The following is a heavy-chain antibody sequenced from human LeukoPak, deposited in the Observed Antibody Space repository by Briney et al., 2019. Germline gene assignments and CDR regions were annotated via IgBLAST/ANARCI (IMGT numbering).Heavy chain of an antibody. CDR2: INWNGGSR. J-gene: IGHJ3*02. CDR3: AREASPDYGDYEPSAFDI. D-gene: IGHD4-17*01. CDR1: GFTFDDYG. Sequence: GGSLSLSCAASGFTFDDYGMSWVRQAPGKGLEWGSGINWNGGSRVYEDSGKGRFNIYRDNAKNSLYVKMDSLRAEDTALYYCAREASPDYGDYEPSAFDIWGQGTMVTVSS. V-gene: IGHV3-20*04.